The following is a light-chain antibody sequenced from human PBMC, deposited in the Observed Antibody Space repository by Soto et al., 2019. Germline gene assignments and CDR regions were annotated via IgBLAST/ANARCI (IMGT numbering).Light chain of an antibody. CDR1: QRISSY. V-gene: IGKV1-39*01. J-gene: IGKJ4*01. Sequence: IQMTQSPSSLSSSLPDIFTITCRASQRISSYLNWYQQKPGKAPKLLIYAASSLQSGVPSRFSGSGSGTDFTLTISSLQPEDFATYYCQQSYSTPFTFGGGTKV. CDR2: AAS. CDR3: QQSYSTPFT.